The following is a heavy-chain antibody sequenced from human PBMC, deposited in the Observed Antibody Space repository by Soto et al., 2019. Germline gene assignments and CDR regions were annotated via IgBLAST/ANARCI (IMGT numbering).Heavy chain of an antibody. D-gene: IGHD3-16*02. Sequence: EVQLVESGGGLVQPGGSLRLSCAASGFILSSYAMTWVRQAPGKGLEWVANINEDGSEKDYVDYVKGRLTISRDNAKNALSLQMNSLRAEDTAVYYCARGRYQFDYWGQGTLVTVSS. CDR2: INEDGSEK. CDR3: ARGRYQFDY. J-gene: IGHJ4*02. CDR1: GFILSSYA. V-gene: IGHV3-7*01.